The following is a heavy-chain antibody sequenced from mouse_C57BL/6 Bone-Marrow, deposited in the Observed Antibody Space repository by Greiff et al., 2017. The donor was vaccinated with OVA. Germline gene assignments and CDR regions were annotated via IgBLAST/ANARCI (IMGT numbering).Heavy chain of an antibody. CDR1: GFTFSDYG. CDR3: ARPRDGYYGWFAY. CDR2: ISSGSSTI. Sequence: EVQRVESGGGLVKPGGSLKLSCAASGFTFSDYGMHWVRQAPEKGLEWVAYISSGSSTIYYADTVKGRFTISRDNAKNTLFLQMTSLRSEDTAMYYCARPRDGYYGWFAYWGQGTLVTVSA. V-gene: IGHV5-17*01. D-gene: IGHD2-3*01. J-gene: IGHJ3*01.